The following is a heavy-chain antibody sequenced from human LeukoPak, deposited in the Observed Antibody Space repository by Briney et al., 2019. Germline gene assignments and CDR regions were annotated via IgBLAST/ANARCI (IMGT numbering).Heavy chain of an antibody. CDR3: ARDLPPLDY. CDR1: GFTFSSYG. J-gene: IGHJ4*02. Sequence: PGGSLRLSCVASGFTFSSYGMHWVRQAPGKGLEWVAFIRYDGSNKYYADSVKGRFTISRDNSRNTLYLQMNLLRVDDTAMYYCARDLPPLDYWGQGTLVTVSS. V-gene: IGHV3-30*02. CDR2: IRYDGSNK.